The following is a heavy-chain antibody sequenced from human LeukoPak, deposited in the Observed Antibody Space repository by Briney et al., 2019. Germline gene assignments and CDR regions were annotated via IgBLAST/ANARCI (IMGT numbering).Heavy chain of an antibody. CDR2: INGDGSST. CDR3: ARGASSGYRIDY. CDR1: GFTFSSYW. D-gene: IGHD3-10*01. J-gene: IGHJ4*02. Sequence: GGSLRLSCAASGFTFSSYWMHWVRQAPGKGLVWVSRINGDGSSTNYADSVKGRFTISRDDAKNTLYLQMNSLRVEDTAVYYCARGASSGYRIDYWGQGTLVTVSS. V-gene: IGHV3-74*01.